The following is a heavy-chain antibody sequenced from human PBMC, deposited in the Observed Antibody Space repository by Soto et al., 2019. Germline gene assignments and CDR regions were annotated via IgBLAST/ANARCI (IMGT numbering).Heavy chain of an antibody. CDR1: GGSISSSSYF. V-gene: IGHV4-39*01. J-gene: IGHJ6*02. CDR3: AKMDADLLPYYYYGMDV. Sequence: SETLSLTCSVSGGSISSSSYFWGWIRQPPGKGLEWIGSIYYSGSTYYNPSLKSRVTVSVDTSKNQFSLKLSSVTAEDTAVYYCAKMDADLLPYYYYGMDVWGQGTTVTVSS. D-gene: IGHD1-26*01. CDR2: IYYSGST.